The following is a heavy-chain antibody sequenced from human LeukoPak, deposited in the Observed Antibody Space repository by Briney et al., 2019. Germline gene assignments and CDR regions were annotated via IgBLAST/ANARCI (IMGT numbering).Heavy chain of an antibody. CDR1: GGTFSSYA. CDR3: ARDSRYYDFWSGYFYYYYGMDV. Sequence: APVKVSCKASGGTFSSYAISWVRQAPGQGLEWMGGIIPIFGTANYAQEFQGRVTITADESTSTAYMELSSLRSEDTAVYYCARDSRYYDFWSGYFYYYYGMDVWGQGTTVTVSS. D-gene: IGHD3-3*01. V-gene: IGHV1-69*01. J-gene: IGHJ6*02. CDR2: IIPIFGTA.